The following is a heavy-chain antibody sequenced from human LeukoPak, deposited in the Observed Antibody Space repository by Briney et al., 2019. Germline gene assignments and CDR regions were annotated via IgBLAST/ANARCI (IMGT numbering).Heavy chain of an antibody. CDR1: GYSFTTYW. J-gene: IGHJ4*02. V-gene: IGHV5-51*01. D-gene: IGHD3-10*01. CDR3: ARQTRTMVRGVIDDY. Sequence: GESLKISCKASGYSFTTYWIGWVRQMPGKGLEWMGIIYPDDSDTKYSPSFQGQVTISADKSISTAYLQWSSLKASDTAMYYCARQTRTMVRGVIDDYWGQGTLVTVSS. CDR2: IYPDDSDT.